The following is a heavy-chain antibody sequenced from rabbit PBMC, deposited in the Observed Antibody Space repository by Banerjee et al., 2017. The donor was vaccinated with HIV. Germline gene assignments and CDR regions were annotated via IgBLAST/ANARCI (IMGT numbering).Heavy chain of an antibody. V-gene: IGHV1S47*01. Sequence: QEQLKETGGGLVQPGGSLTLSCKASGFDFSSYGLSWVRQAPGKGPEWIAFIYPDYGTTDYASWVNGRFTISLDNAQNTVYLQMTSLTVADTATYFCARGLTASSSGFPFYFTLWGQGTLVTVS. D-gene: IGHD1-1*01. CDR1: GFDFSSYG. CDR3: ARGLTASSSGFPFYFTL. CDR2: IYPDYGTT. J-gene: IGHJ4*01.